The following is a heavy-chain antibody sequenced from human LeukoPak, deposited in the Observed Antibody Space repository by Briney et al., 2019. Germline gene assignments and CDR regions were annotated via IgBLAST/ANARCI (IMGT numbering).Heavy chain of an antibody. V-gene: IGHV1-18*04. CDR3: ARQGELENAFDI. D-gene: IGHD1-26*01. CDR2: ISAYNGNR. Sequence: GASVKVSCKASGYSFITYGITWVRQAPGQGLEWMGWISAYNGNRNYAQKLQDRVTMTTDTSTSTAYMELRSLRSEDTAVYYCARQGELENAFDIWGQGTMVTVSS. CDR1: GYSFITYG. J-gene: IGHJ3*02.